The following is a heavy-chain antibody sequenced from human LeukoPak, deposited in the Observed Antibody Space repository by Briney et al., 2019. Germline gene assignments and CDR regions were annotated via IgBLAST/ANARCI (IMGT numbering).Heavy chain of an antibody. CDR3: ARDSIVAAGKGDLDY. V-gene: IGHV3-66*01. D-gene: IGHD6-13*01. CDR1: GFTVSSNY. Sequence: PGGSLRPSCAASGFTVSSNYMSWVRQAPGKGLAWVSVIYSGGSTYYADSVKGRFTISRDNSKNTLFLQMNSLRAEDTAVYYCARDSIVAAGKGDLDYWGQGTLVTVSS. CDR2: IYSGGST. J-gene: IGHJ4*02.